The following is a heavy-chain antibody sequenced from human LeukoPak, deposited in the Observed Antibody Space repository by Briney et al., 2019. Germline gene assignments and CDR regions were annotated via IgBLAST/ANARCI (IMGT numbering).Heavy chain of an antibody. CDR3: ARELKDIVATTDAFDI. D-gene: IGHD5-12*01. CDR2: INWNGGST. V-gene: IGHV3-20*04. Sequence: GGSLRLSCAASGFTFDDYGMSWVRQAPGKGLEWVSGINWNGGSTGYADSVKGRFTISRDNAKNSLYLQMNSLRAEDTAVYYCARELKDIVATTDAFDIWGQGTMVTVSS. J-gene: IGHJ3*02. CDR1: GFTFDDYG.